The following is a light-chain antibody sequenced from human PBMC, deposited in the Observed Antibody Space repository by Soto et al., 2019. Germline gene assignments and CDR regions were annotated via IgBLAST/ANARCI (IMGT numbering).Light chain of an antibody. CDR3: QQRSNWPLT. CDR2: DAS. J-gene: IGKJ4*01. Sequence: EIVLTQSPATLSLSPGERATLSCRASQSVSSDLAWYQQKPGQAPSLLIYDASNRATGIPARFSGSGSGTDFPLTSSSLEPEDFAVYYCQQRSNWPLTFGGGTKVEIK. CDR1: QSVSSD. V-gene: IGKV3-11*01.